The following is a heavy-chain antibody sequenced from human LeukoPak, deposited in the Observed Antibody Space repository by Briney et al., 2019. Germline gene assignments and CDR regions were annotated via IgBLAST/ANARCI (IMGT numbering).Heavy chain of an antibody. CDR1: GFTFSDYY. D-gene: IGHD4-17*01. J-gene: IGHJ1*01. V-gene: IGHV3-11*04. CDR3: ARDPDEDHGGYGFQH. Sequence: GGSLRLSCAASGFTFSDYYVSWIRQAPGKGLEWVSYISSSGSTIYYADSVKGRFTISRDNAKNSLYLQMNSLGAEDTAVYYCARDPDEDHGGYGFQHWGQGTLVTVSS. CDR2: ISSSGSTI.